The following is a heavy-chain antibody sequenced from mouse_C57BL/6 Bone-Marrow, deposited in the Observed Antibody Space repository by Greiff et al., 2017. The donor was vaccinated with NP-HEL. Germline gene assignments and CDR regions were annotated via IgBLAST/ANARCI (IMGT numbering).Heavy chain of an antibody. V-gene: IGHV3-1*01. CDR1: GYSITSGYD. CDR3: ARDGYWGFAY. Sequence: EVQLQQSGPGMVKPSQSLSLTCTVTGYSITSGYDWHWIRHFPGNKLEWMGYISYSGSTNYNPSLKSRISITHDTSKNHFFLKLNSVTTEDTATYYCARDGYWGFAYWGQGTLFTVSA. J-gene: IGHJ3*01. CDR2: ISYSGST. D-gene: IGHD2-3*01.